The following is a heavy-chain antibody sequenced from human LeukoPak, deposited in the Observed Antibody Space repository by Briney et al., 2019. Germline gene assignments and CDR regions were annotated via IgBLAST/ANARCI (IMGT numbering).Heavy chain of an antibody. CDR1: GFTFSSYW. CDR2: IKYDGSEK. CDR3: ARDGSAAGLYFDY. V-gene: IGHV3-7*03. Sequence: PGGSLRLSCAASGFTFSSYWMNWVRQAPGKGPEWVASIKYDGSEKYYVDSVKGRFTVSRDNAQNSLTLQMNSLRAEDTAVYYCARDGSAAGLYFDYWGQGTLVTVSS. D-gene: IGHD6-13*01. J-gene: IGHJ4*02.